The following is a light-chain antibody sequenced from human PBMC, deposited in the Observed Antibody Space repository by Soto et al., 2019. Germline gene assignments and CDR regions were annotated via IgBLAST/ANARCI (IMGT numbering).Light chain of an antibody. CDR2: EVT. Sequence: QSALTQPPSASGSPGQSVTISCTGSSSDIGGYDFVSWYQQHPGKAPKLMIFEVTKRPSGVPDRFSGSKSGNTAYLTVSGLQADEEADYYCSSYAGSNNLGFGGGTKLTV. V-gene: IGLV2-8*01. J-gene: IGLJ2*01. CDR3: SSYAGSNNLG. CDR1: SSDIGGYDF.